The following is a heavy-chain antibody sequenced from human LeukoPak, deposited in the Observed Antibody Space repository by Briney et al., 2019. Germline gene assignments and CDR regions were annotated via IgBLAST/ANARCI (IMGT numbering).Heavy chain of an antibody. CDR1: GEPFNGYY. D-gene: IGHD3-22*01. V-gene: IGHV4-34*01. J-gene: IGHJ3*02. CDR3: ARDAYYDSSGDGFDI. CDR2: INHSGST. Sequence: SETLSLTCAVYGEPFNGYYWNWIRQSPGKGLEWIGEINHSGSTNYNPSLKGRVTISVDTSKNQFSLKLNSVTAADTAVYYCARDAYYDSSGDGFDIWGQGTMVTVSS.